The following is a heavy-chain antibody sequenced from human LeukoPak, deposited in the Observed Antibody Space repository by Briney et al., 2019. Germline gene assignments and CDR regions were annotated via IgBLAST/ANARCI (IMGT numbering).Heavy chain of an antibody. V-gene: IGHV1-2*02. CDR1: GYTFTGYY. CDR2: INPNSGGT. Sequence: ASVKVSCKASGYTFTGYYMHWVRQAPGRGLEWMGWINPNSGGTNYAQKFQGRVTMTRDTSISTAYMELSRLRSDDTAVYYCARASREGLVPPGALPYWGQGTLVTVSS. D-gene: IGHD6-19*01. CDR3: ARASREGLVPPGALPY. J-gene: IGHJ4*02.